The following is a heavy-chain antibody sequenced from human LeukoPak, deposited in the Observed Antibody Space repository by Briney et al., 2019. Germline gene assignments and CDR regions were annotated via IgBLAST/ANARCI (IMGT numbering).Heavy chain of an antibody. CDR3: ARGSGAAAGLFDY. D-gene: IGHD6-13*01. V-gene: IGHV1-2*02. J-gene: IGHJ4*02. CDR2: INPNSGGT. CDR1: GYTFTGYY. Sequence: GASVKVSCKASGYTFTGYYMHWVRQAPGQGREWMGWINPNSGGTNYAQKFQGRVTMTRDTSISTAYMELSRLRSDDTAVYYCARGSGAAAGLFDYWGQGTLVTVSS.